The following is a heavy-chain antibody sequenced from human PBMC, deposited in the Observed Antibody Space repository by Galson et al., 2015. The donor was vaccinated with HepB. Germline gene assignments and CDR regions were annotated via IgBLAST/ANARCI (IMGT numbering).Heavy chain of an antibody. CDR3: ARDRIQLWLGGWFDP. Sequence: SVKVSCKASGYTFTSYAMHWVRQAPGQRLEWMGWINAGNGNTKYSQKFQGRVTITRDTSASTAYMELSSLRSEDTAVYYCARDRIQLWLGGWFDPWGQGTLVTVSS. J-gene: IGHJ5*02. V-gene: IGHV1-3*01. D-gene: IGHD5-18*01. CDR2: INAGNGNT. CDR1: GYTFTSYA.